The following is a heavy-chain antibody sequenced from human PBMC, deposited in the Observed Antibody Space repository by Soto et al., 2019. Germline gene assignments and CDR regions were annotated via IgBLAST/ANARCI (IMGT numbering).Heavy chain of an antibody. D-gene: IGHD3-16*01. V-gene: IGHV3-64*02. CDR1: GFTFSSYA. Sequence: EVQLVESGEGLVQPGGSLRLSCAASGFTFSSYAMHWVRQAPGKGLEYVSAISSNGGSTYYADSVKGRFTISRDNSKNTLYLQMGSLRAEDMAVYYCARGGATLGGYYYYGMDVWGQGTTVTVSS. CDR3: ARGGATLGGYYYYGMDV. J-gene: IGHJ6*02. CDR2: ISSNGGST.